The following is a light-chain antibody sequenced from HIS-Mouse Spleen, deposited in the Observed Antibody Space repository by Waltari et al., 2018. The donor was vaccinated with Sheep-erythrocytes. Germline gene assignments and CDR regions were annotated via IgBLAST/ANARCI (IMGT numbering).Light chain of an antibody. Sequence: QSALTQPASVSGSPVQSITISCTGTSSDVGSYNLVSCYQQHPRKAPKLMIYEGSKRPSGVSNRFSGSKSGNTASLTISGLQAEDEADYYCCSYAGSSTPWVFGGGTKLTVL. V-gene: IGLV2-23*01. CDR3: CSYAGSSTPWV. CDR1: SSDVGSYNL. J-gene: IGLJ3*02. CDR2: EGS.